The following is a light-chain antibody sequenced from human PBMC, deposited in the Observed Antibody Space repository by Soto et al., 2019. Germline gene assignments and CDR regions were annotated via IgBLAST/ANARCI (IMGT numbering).Light chain of an antibody. Sequence: QSVLTQPPSVSGAPGQRVTISCTGSSSSIGSGYHVHWYQHLPGTAPKLLIYANINRPSGVPERFSGSQFGTSASLAITGLQTEDEAEYYCQSYDRTLSASVFGGGTKVTVL. J-gene: IGLJ3*02. CDR3: QSYDRTLSASV. V-gene: IGLV1-40*01. CDR1: SSSIGSGYH. CDR2: ANI.